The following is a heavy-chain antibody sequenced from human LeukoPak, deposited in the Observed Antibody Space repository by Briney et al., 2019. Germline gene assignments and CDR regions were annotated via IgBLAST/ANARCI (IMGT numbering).Heavy chain of an antibody. V-gene: IGHV4-34*01. CDR2: INHSGST. CDR1: GGSFSGYY. D-gene: IGHD3-3*01. CDR3: ARAMNRSGDYLGFDP. Sequence: SETLSLTCAVYGGSFSGYYWSWIRQPPGKGLEWIGEINHSGSTFYNPSLKSRVTISVDTSKNQSSLKLTSMTAADTAVYYCARAMNRSGDYLGFDPWGLGIVVTVSS. J-gene: IGHJ5*02.